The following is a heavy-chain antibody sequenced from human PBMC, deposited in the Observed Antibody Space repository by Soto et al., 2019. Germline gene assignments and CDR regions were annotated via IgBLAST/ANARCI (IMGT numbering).Heavy chain of an antibody. J-gene: IGHJ4*02. CDR1: GGSISSYY. CDR3: ARGRSGYLRFDS. V-gene: IGHV4-59*01. CDR2: IYNHGSTSGST. D-gene: IGHD6-25*01. Sequence: PSETLSLTCTVSGGSISSYYWSWIRQPPGKGLEWIGYIYNHGSTSGSTNYSPSLKSRVTISVDTSKNQFSLNLNSVTAADTAVYYCARGRSGYLRFDSWGQGTLVTVSS.